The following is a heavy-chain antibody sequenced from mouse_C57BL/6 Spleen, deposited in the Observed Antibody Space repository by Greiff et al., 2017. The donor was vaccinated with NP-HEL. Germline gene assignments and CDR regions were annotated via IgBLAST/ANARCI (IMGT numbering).Heavy chain of an antibody. V-gene: IGHV1-4*01. CDR3: ARGRERPIYYGNYDGAMDY. J-gene: IGHJ4*01. Sequence: VQLQQSGAELARPGASVKMSCKASGYTFTSYTMHWVKQRPGQGLEWIGYINPSSGYTKYNQKLKDKATLTADKSSSTAYMQLSSLTSDDSAVYYCARGRERPIYYGNYDGAMDYWGQGTSVTVSS. CDR2: INPSSGYT. CDR1: GYTFTSYT. D-gene: IGHD2-1*01.